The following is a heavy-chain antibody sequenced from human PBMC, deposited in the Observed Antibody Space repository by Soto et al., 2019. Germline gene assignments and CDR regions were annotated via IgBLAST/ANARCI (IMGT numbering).Heavy chain of an antibody. D-gene: IGHD1-7*01. CDR2: ISGSGGST. J-gene: IGHJ6*03. CDR1: GFTFSSYA. CDR3: AKDSLELPPYYYYYMDV. Sequence: EVQLLESGGGLVQPGGSLRLSCAASGFTFSSYAMSWVRQAPGKGLEWVSAISGSGGSTYYADSVKGRFTISRDNSKNTLYLQMNSLRAEDTAVYYCAKDSLELPPYYYYYMDVWGKGTTVTVSS. V-gene: IGHV3-23*01.